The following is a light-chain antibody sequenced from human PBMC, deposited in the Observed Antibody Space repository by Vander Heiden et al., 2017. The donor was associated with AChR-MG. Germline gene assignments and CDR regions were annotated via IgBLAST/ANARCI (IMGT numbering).Light chain of an antibody. J-gene: IGLJ2*01. Sequence: SYELTQPPSVSVSPGQTASITCSGNKLGDKYGSWYQQKPGQSPVLVIYQDTKRPSGIPERFSGSNSGNTATLTISGTQAMDEADYYCQAWDSSTAVFGGGTKLTGL. CDR1: KLGDKY. CDR2: QDT. V-gene: IGLV3-1*01. CDR3: QAWDSSTAV.